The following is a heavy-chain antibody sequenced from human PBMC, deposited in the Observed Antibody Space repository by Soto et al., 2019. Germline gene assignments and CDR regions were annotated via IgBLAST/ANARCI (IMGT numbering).Heavy chain of an antibody. V-gene: IGHV3-30*18. CDR3: AKKDSYGPFDY. CDR2: ISYDGSNK. D-gene: IGHD5-18*01. Sequence: GGSLRLSCAASGFTFSSYGMHWVRQAPGKGLEWVAVISYDGSNKYYADSVKGRFTISRDNSKNTLYLQMNSLRAEDTAVYYCAKKDSYGPFDYWGQGTLVTVSS. CDR1: GFTFSSYG. J-gene: IGHJ4*02.